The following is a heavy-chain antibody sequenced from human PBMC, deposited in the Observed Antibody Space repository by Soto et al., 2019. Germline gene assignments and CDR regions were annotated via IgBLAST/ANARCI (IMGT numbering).Heavy chain of an antibody. CDR1: GFTFSSYA. Sequence: GGSLRLSCAASGFTFSSYAMHWVRQAPGKGLEWVAVISYDGSNKYYADSVKGRFTISRDNSKNTLYLQMNSLRAEDTAVYYCAREGGDSSGYYRAFDYWGQGALVTVSS. J-gene: IGHJ4*02. V-gene: IGHV3-30-3*01. CDR2: ISYDGSNK. CDR3: AREGGDSSGYYRAFDY. D-gene: IGHD3-22*01.